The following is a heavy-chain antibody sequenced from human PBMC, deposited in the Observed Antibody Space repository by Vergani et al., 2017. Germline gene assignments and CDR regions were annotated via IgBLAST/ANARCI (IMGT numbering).Heavy chain of an antibody. V-gene: IGHV4-59*01. D-gene: IGHD2-2*01. CDR3: ARVVVVPAAIHYYYYYYMDV. CDR1: GGSISSYY. Sequence: QVQLQESGPGLVKPSETLSLTCTVSGGSISSYYWSWIRQPPGKGLEWIGYIYYSGSTNYNPSLKSRVTISVDTSKNQFSLKLSSVTAADTAVHYCARVVVVPAAIHYYYYYYMDVWGKGTTVTVSS. J-gene: IGHJ6*03. CDR2: IYYSGST.